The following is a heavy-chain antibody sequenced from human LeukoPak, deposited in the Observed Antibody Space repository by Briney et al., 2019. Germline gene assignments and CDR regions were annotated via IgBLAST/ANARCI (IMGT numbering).Heavy chain of an antibody. J-gene: IGHJ5*02. CDR2: IYYSGST. CDR1: GGSISSSSYY. V-gene: IGHV4-39*01. Sequence: PSETLSLTCTVSGGSISSSSYYWGWIRQPPGKGLEWIGSIYYSGSTYYTPSLKSRVTISVDTSKNQFSLKLSSVTAADTAVYYCARHLLVMSEPGWFDPWGQGTLVTVSS. CDR3: ARHLLVMSEPGWFDP. D-gene: IGHD2-8*02.